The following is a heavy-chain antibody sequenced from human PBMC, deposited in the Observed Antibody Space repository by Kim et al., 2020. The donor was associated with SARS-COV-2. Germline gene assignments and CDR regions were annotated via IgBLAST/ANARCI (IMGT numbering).Heavy chain of an antibody. D-gene: IGHD3-22*01. CDR1: GYSFTSYW. V-gene: IGHV5-10-1*01. J-gene: IGHJ6*02. Sequence: GESLKISCKGSGYSFTSYWISWVRQMPGKGLEWMGRIDPSDSYTNDSPSFQGHVTISADKSIRTADLQWSSLKASDNAMYYCARGPDYYDSRGFGMDVLGPGTTGTVS. CDR2: IDPSDSYT. CDR3: ARGPDYYDSRGFGMDV.